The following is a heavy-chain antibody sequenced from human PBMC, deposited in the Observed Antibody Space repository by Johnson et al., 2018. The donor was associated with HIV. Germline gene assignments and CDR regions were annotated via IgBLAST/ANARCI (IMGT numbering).Heavy chain of an antibody. CDR2: ISYDGSNK. CDR3: ARERHAFDI. CDR1: GFTFSSYG. Sequence: VQVVESGGGVVQPGRSLRLSCAASGFTFSSYGMHWVRQAPGKGLEWVAVISYDGSNKYYADSVKGRFTISRDNSKNTLYLQMNSLRAEDTAVYYCARERHAFDIWGQGTMVTVSS. J-gene: IGHJ3*02. V-gene: IGHV3-30*19.